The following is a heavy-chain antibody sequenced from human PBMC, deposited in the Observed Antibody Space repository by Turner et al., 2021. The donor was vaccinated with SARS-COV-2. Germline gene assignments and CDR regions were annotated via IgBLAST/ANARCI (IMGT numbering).Heavy chain of an antibody. D-gene: IGHD2-2*01. CDR3: AREDPRCSSTSCYWG. V-gene: IGHV1-69*10. Sequence: QVQLVQSGAEVKKPGSSLTVSCKASGGTFSSYAISWVRQAPGQGLEWMGGIIPSLGIANYAQKFQGRVTITADKSTSTAYMELSSLRSEDTAVYYCAREDPRCSSTSCYWGWGQGTLVTVSS. CDR2: IIPSLGIA. J-gene: IGHJ4*02. CDR1: GGTFSSYA.